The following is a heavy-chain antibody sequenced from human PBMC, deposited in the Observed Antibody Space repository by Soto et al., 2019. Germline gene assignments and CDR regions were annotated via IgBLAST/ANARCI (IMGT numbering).Heavy chain of an antibody. CDR3: ARGILDYDILTGYDY. D-gene: IGHD3-9*01. CDR1: GGSFSGYY. J-gene: IGHJ4*02. V-gene: IGHV4-34*01. CDR2: INHSGST. Sequence: QVQLQQWGAGLLKPSETLSLTCAVYGGSFSGYYWSWIRQPPGKGLEWIGEINHSGSTNYNPSLKRRVTISVDTSKNQFSLKLSSVTAADTAVYYCARGILDYDILTGYDYWGQGTLVTVSS.